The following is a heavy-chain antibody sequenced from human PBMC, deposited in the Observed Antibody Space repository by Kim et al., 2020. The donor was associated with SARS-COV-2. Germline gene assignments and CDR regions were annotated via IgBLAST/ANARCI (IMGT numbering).Heavy chain of an antibody. V-gene: IGHV3-64D*09. Sequence: DAMKGRFTISRNKSKNTLYLQMSSLRAEDTAVYYCVKDPSGSYTTGYFDYWGQGTLVTVSS. CDR3: VKDPSGSYTTGYFDY. D-gene: IGHD1-26*01. J-gene: IGHJ4*02.